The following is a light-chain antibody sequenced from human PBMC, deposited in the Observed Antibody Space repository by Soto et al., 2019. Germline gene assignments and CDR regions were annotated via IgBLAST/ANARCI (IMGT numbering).Light chain of an antibody. CDR2: DAS. J-gene: IGKJ5*01. CDR1: QSVSSSTY. V-gene: IGKV3-20*01. Sequence: EVVLTQSPGTLSLSPGDRATLSCRASQSVSSSTYLAWYQQKPGQSPRLLIYDASSRATGIPDRFSGSGSGADFSLTISRLEPEDFAVFYCQQYGSSPITFGQGTRLEI. CDR3: QQYGSSPIT.